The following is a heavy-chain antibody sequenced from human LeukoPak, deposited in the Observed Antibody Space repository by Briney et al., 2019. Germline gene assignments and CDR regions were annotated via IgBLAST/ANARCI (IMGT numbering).Heavy chain of an antibody. J-gene: IGHJ4*02. CDR3: ARGPGSYSSGWDH. CDR2: ISSSSSYI. V-gene: IGHV3-21*01. CDR1: GFTFSSYS. Sequence: GGSLRLSCAASGFTFSSYSMNWVRQAPGKGLEWVSSISSSSSYIYYADSVKGRFTISRDNAKNSLYLQMNSLRAEDTAVYYCARGPGSYSSGWDHWGQGTPVTVSS. D-gene: IGHD6-19*01.